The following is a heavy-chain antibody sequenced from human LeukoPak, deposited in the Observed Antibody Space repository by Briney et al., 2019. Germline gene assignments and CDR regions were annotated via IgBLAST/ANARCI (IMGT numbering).Heavy chain of an antibody. J-gene: IGHJ4*02. CDR2: TFYRSKWYY. CDR3: AGLFSNAYDTSFDS. D-gene: IGHD2-8*01. Sequence: SQTLSLTCAISGDSVSSNSATWNWIRQSPSRGLEWLGRTFYRSKWYYGYAVSVKSRVTINPDTSKNQFSLQLNSVTPEDTAVYYCAGLFSNAYDTSFDSWGQGTLVTVSS. V-gene: IGHV6-1*01. CDR1: GDSVSSNSAT.